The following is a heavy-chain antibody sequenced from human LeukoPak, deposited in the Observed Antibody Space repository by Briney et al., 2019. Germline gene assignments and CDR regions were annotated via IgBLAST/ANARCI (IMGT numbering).Heavy chain of an antibody. CDR2: ISGLGDNT. J-gene: IGHJ4*02. V-gene: IGHV3-23*01. CDR3: ARRDSLDY. D-gene: IGHD3-22*01. CDR1: GFTFTTYA. Sequence: GGSLRLSCAASGFTFTTYAMSWVRQAPGEGLEWVSGISGLGDNTYYVDSVKGRFTISRDNAKNSLYLQMNSLRAEDTAVYYCARRDSLDYWGQGTLVTVSS.